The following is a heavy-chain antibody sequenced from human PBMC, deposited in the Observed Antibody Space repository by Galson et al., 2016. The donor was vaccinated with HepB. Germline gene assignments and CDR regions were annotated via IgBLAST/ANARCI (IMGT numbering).Heavy chain of an antibody. V-gene: IGHV3-11*01. CDR2: IASSGTTV. CDR1: GFTLSEYY. CDR3: VREPRVGPAGSFDF. D-gene: IGHD1-26*01. J-gene: IGHJ4*02. Sequence: SLRLSCAGSGFTLSEYYMNWIRQAPGKGLEWVSFIASSGTTVYYADSVKGRFTISRDNAKNSLYLQMNSLSGVDTAIYYCVREPRVGPAGSFDFWGQGTLVTVSS.